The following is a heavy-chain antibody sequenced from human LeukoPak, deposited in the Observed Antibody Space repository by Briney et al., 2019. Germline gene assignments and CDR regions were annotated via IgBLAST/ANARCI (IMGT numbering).Heavy chain of an antibody. CDR1: GYTFTTYD. V-gene: IGHV1-8*03. CDR2: INPNSGNT. Sequence: ASVKVSCKASGYTFTTYDINWVRQATGQGLQWMGWINPNSGNTGYAQKFQGRITITRNTCISTVYMELSSLRSEDTAVYYCARGPPTAQYFQHWGQGTLVTVSS. CDR3: ARGPPTAQYFQH. D-gene: IGHD1-1*01. J-gene: IGHJ1*01.